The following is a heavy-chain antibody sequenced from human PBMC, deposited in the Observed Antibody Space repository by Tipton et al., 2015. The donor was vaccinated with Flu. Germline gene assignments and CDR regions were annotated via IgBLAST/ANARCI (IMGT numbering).Heavy chain of an antibody. CDR3: ARVDSSGYYPGH. CDR1: GGSISSYY. V-gene: IGHV4-59*01. D-gene: IGHD3-22*01. CDR2: IYYSGST. J-gene: IGHJ4*02. Sequence: TLSLTCTVSGGSISSYYWSWIRRPPGKGLEWIGYIYYSGSTNYNPSLKSRVTISVDTSKNQFSLKLSSVTAADTAVYYCARVDSSGYYPGHWGQGTLVTVSS.